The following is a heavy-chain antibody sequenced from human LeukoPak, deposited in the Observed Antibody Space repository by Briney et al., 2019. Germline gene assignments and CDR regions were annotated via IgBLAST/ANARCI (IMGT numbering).Heavy chain of an antibody. V-gene: IGHV3-33*01. CDR2: IWYDGSNK. J-gene: IGHJ4*02. Sequence: GRSLRLSYAASGFTFSSYGMHWVRQAPGKGLEWVAVIWYDGSNKYYADSVKGRFTISRDNSKNTLYLQMNSLRAEDTAVYYCARGYARYDILTGYCFDYWGQGTLVTVSS. CDR3: ARGYARYDILTGYCFDY. D-gene: IGHD3-9*01. CDR1: GFTFSSYG.